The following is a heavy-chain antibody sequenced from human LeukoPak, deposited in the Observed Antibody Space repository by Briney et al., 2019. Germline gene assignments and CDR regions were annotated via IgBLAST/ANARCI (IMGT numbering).Heavy chain of an antibody. J-gene: IGHJ4*02. Sequence: GGSLRLSCAASGFTFSGYAMSWVRQAPGKGLELVSAISGSTGSTYYADSVKGRFTISRDNSKSTLYLQMNSLRAEDTAVYYCAKDDHGGSGWRDYFDYWGQGTLVTVSS. CDR1: GFTFSGYA. CDR2: ISGSTGST. CDR3: AKDDHGGSGWRDYFDY. V-gene: IGHV3-23*01. D-gene: IGHD6-19*01.